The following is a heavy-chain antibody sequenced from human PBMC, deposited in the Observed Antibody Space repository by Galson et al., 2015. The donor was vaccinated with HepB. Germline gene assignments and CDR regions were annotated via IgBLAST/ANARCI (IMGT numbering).Heavy chain of an antibody. CDR3: ARDLRDSSSWYYFDY. D-gene: IGHD6-13*01. CDR2: ISAYNGNT. CDR1: GYTFISYG. Sequence: SVKVSCKASGYTFISYGISWVRQAPGQGLEWMGWISAYNGNTNYAQKLQGRVTMTTDTSTSTAYMELRSLRSDDTAVYYCARDLRDSSSWYYFDYWGQGTLVTVSS. V-gene: IGHV1-18*01. J-gene: IGHJ4*02.